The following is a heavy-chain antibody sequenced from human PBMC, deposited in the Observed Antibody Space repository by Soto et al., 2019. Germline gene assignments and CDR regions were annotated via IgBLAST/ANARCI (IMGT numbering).Heavy chain of an antibody. J-gene: IGHJ6*02. V-gene: IGHV1-69*01. CDR2: IIPIFGTA. Sequence: QVQLVQSGAEVKKPGSSVKVSCKASGGTFSSYAISWVRQAPGQGLEWMGGIIPIFGTANYAPKFQGRVTITAAESTRTAYIELSSLRSADTAVSYFASSVPHYYYGMAVWGQGTTVT. CDR3: ASSVPHYYYGMAV. D-gene: IGHD2-2*01. CDR1: GGTFSSYA.